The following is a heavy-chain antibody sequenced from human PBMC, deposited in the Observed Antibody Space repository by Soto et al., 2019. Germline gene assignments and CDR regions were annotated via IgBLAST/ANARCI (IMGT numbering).Heavy chain of an antibody. CDR3: ARYSGKYQGPIDY. Sequence: QVQLVESGGGVVQPGRSLRLSCAASGFTFSHYGIHWVRQAPGKGLEWLAVISYDGSNKHYADSVKGRFTVSIDNSKNTLYLQMNSLRAEDTAVYFCARYSGKYQGPIDYWGQGTLVTVSS. V-gene: IGHV3-30*03. CDR2: ISYDGSNK. J-gene: IGHJ4*02. CDR1: GFTFSHYG. D-gene: IGHD1-26*01.